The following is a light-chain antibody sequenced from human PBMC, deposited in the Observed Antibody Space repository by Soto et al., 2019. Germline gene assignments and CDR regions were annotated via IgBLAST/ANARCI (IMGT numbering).Light chain of an antibody. Sequence: EIVLTQSPGTLSLSPGERATLSCRASQSVSSNYFAWYQQKPGQAPRLLIYGVSSRATGIPDRFSGSGSGTDFTLTISRLEPEDFAVYYCQQYGSSPTWTFGQGTKVDIK. CDR2: GVS. V-gene: IGKV3-20*01. CDR3: QQYGSSPTWT. J-gene: IGKJ1*01. CDR1: QSVSSNY.